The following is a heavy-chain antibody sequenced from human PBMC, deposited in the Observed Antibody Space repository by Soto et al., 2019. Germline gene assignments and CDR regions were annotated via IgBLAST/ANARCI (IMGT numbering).Heavy chain of an antibody. CDR3: AKARQQTRSDHAQNY. D-gene: IGHD2-15*01. CDR1: GFRFSTYG. V-gene: IGHV3-30*18. CDR2: ISHDGSNE. J-gene: IGHJ4*02. Sequence: GGSLRLSCAASGFRFSTYGMHWVRQAPGKGLEWVAVISHDGSNENYADSVKGRFTIYRDTSKNTLYLQMNSLRAEDTDVYYCAKARQQTRSDHAQNYWGQGTLVTVSS.